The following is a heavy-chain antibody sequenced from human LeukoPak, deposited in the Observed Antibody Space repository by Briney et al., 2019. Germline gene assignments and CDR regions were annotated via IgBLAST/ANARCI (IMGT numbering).Heavy chain of an antibody. V-gene: IGHV3-7*01. D-gene: IGHD3-3*01. Sequence: GGSLRLSCAASGFTFSSYWMSWVRQAPGKGLEWVANIKQDGSEEYYVDSVKGRFTISRDNAKNSLYLQMNSLRAEDTAVYYCARESNYDFWSGYYVVGWGQGTLVTVSS. CDR1: GFTFSSYW. CDR2: IKQDGSEE. J-gene: IGHJ4*02. CDR3: ARESNYDFWSGYYVVG.